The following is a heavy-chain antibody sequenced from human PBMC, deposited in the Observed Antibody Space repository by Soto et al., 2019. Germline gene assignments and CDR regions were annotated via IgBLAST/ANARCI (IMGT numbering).Heavy chain of an antibody. V-gene: IGHV4-61*01. CDR3: VRDRYSYGSEVAK. CDR2: ISYTGDT. D-gene: IGHD5-18*01. CDR1: GNSVSTHRYF. J-gene: IGHJ1*01. Sequence: SDPLPLTYLIYGNSVSTHRYFGPWRRQPPGRGLGWLAYISYTGDTNYHPSLKSRVIMSIDTSKNQFSLNLNSVTAADTAVYYCVRDRYSYGSEVAKWGPGTLV.